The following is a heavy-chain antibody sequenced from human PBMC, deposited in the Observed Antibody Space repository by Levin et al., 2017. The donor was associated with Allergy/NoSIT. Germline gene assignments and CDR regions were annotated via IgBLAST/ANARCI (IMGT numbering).Heavy chain of an antibody. V-gene: IGHV3-30-3*01. CDR1: GFTFSSYA. D-gene: IGHD3-10*01. CDR2: ISYDGSNK. Sequence: GGSLRLSCAASGFTFSSYAMHWVRQAPGKGLEWVAVISYDGSNKYYADSVKGRFTISRDNSKNTLYLQMNSLRAEDTAVYYCARGGRGVRGVPSYYYGMDVWGQGTTVTVSS. J-gene: IGHJ6*02. CDR3: ARGGRGVRGVPSYYYGMDV.